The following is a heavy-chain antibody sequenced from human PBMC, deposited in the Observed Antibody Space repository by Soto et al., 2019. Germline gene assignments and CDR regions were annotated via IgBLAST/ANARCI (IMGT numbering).Heavy chain of an antibody. J-gene: IGHJ3*02. V-gene: IGHV3-11*06. CDR2: ISSSSSYT. Sequence: SLRLSCAASGFTFSDYYMSWIRQAPGKGLEWVSYISSSSSYTNYADSVKGRFTISRDNVKNSLYLQMNSLRVEDTAVYFCSRETDEKGHASDIWGQGTMVPVSS. CDR1: GFTFSDYY. CDR3: SRETDEKGHASDI.